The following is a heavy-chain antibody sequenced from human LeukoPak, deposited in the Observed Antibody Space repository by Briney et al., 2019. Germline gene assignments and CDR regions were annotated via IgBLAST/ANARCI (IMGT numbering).Heavy chain of an antibody. CDR3: AKVMDGDYDAFDI. D-gene: IGHD4-17*01. CDR1: GFTFSSYG. V-gene: IGHV3-30*02. CDR2: IWYDGSNK. J-gene: IGHJ3*02. Sequence: PGGSLRLSCAASGFTFSSYGMHWVRQAPGKGLEWVAVIWYDGSNKYYADSVKGRFTISRDNSKNTLYLQMNSLRAEDTALYYCAKVMDGDYDAFDIWGQGTMVTVSS.